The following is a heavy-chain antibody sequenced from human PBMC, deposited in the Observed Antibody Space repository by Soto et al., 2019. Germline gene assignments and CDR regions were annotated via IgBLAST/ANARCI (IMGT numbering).Heavy chain of an antibody. D-gene: IGHD3-10*01. CDR1: GGSISSYY. J-gene: IGHJ6*02. CDR2: IYYSGST. CDR3: ARNYGSGSYSYYYGMDV. V-gene: IGHV4-59*01. Sequence: SETLSLTCTVSGGSISSYYWSWIRQPPGNGLEWIGYIYYSGSTNYNPSLKSRVTISVDTSKNQFSLKLSSVTAADTAVYYCARNYGSGSYSYYYGMDVWGQGTTVTVSS.